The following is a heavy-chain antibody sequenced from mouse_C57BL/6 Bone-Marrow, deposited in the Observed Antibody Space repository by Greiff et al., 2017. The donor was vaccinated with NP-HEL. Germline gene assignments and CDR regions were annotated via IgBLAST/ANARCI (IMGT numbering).Heavy chain of an antibody. J-gene: IGHJ2*01. D-gene: IGHD1-1*01. CDR3: ARHGYYGSSERYYFDY. CDR2: ISSGGSYT. V-gene: IGHV5-6*01. CDR1: GFTFSSYG. Sequence: EVQLQQSGGDLVKPGGSLKLSCAASGFTFSSYGMSWVRQTPDKRLEWVATISSGGSYTYYPDSVKGRFTISRDNAKNTLYLQMSSLKSEDTAMYYCARHGYYGSSERYYFDYWGQGTTLTVSS.